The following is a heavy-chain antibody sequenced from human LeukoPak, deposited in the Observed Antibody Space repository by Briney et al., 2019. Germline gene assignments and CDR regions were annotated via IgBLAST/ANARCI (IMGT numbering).Heavy chain of an antibody. CDR2: INPSGGST. V-gene: IGHV1-46*01. CDR1: GYTFTSYY. CDR3: ARDRYYYDSSGYYYYNGMDV. J-gene: IGHJ6*02. Sequence: ASVKVSCKASGYTFTSYYMHWVRQAPGQGLEWMGIINPSGGSTSYAQKFQGRVTMTRDTSTSTVYMELSSLRSEDTAVYYCARDRYYYDSSGYYYYNGMDVWGQGTTVTVSS. D-gene: IGHD3-22*01.